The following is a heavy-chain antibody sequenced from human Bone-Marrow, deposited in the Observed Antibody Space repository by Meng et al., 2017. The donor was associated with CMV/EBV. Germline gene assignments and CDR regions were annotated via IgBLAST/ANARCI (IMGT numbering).Heavy chain of an antibody. V-gene: IGHV3-48*01. D-gene: IGHD4-11*01. CDR1: GFTFSSYS. J-gene: IGHJ6*02. CDR3: ARAPSWGRKRSNYDGYYYGMDV. CDR2: ISSSSSTI. Sequence: GSLKISCAASGFTFSSYSMNWVRQAPGKGLEWVSYISSSSSTIYYADSVKGRFTISRDNSKNTLYLQMNSLRAEDTAVYYCARAPSWGRKRSNYDGYYYGMDVWGQGTTVTVSS.